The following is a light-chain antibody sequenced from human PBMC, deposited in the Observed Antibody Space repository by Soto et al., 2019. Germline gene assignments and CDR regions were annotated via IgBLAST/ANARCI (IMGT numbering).Light chain of an antibody. CDR1: DSNIGVNY. CDR3: AVWDDSLSGVV. CDR2: KIN. V-gene: IGLV1-47*01. J-gene: IGLJ2*01. Sequence: QSVLTQPPSVSAAPGQKVSISCSGSDSNIGVNYVSWYQQLPGTAPELLIYKINQRPSGVPDRFSGSKSGTSASLAISGLRSEDEADYYCAVWDDSLSGVVFGGGTKLTVL.